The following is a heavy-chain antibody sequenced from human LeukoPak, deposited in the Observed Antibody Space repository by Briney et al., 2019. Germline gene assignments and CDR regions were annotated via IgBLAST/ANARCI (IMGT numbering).Heavy chain of an antibody. CDR2: IIPIFGTA. J-gene: IGHJ4*02. D-gene: IGHD6-19*01. Sequence: SVKVSCKASGGTFSSYAISWVRQAPGQGLEWMGGIIPIFGTANYAQKFQGRVTITADESTSTAYMELSSLRSEDTAVYYCARKTSDSSGWYLFWGQGTLVTVSS. CDR3: ARKTSDSSGWYLF. V-gene: IGHV1-69*13. CDR1: GGTFSSYA.